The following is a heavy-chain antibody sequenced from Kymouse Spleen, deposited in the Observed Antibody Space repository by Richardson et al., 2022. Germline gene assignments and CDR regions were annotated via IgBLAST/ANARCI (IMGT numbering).Heavy chain of an antibody. CDR2: IKSKTDGGTT. D-gene: IGHD1-7*01. V-gene: IGHV3-15*01. CDR3: TGITGTTIDYYYYGMDV. CDR1: GFTFSNAW. J-gene: IGHJ6*02. Sequence: EVQLVESGGGLVKPGGSLRLSCAASGFTFSNAWMSWVRQAPGKGLEWVGRIKSKTDGGTTDYAAPVKGRFTISRDDSKNTLYLQMNSLKTEDTAVYYCTGITGTTIDYYYYGMDVWGQGTTVTVSS.